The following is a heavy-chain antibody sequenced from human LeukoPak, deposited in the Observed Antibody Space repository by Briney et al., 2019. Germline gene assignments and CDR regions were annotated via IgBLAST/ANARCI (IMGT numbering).Heavy chain of an antibody. CDR2: INHSGST. D-gene: IGHD5-12*01. V-gene: IGHV4-34*01. Sequence: SETLSLTCAVYGGSFSGYYWSWIRQPPGKGLEWIGEINHSGSTNYNPSLKSRVTISVDTSKNQFSLKLSSVTAADTAVYYCARGLATNYWGQGTQVTVSS. CDR3: ARGLATNY. CDR1: GGSFSGYY. J-gene: IGHJ4*02.